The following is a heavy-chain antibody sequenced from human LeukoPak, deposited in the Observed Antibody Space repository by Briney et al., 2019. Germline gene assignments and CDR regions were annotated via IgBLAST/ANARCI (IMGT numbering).Heavy chain of an antibody. D-gene: IGHD3-10*01. J-gene: IGHJ5*02. Sequence: GGSLRPSCAAAGFSFNTYCMNWVRQAPGKGLEWVANIKQDGSGKSYVDSVKGRFTISRGNAKNSLYLQMHSLRAEDTAVYYCARHGSRRGAWFDPWGQGTLVTVSS. V-gene: IGHV3-7*01. CDR2: IKQDGSGK. CDR3: ARHGSRRGAWFDP. CDR1: GFSFNTYC.